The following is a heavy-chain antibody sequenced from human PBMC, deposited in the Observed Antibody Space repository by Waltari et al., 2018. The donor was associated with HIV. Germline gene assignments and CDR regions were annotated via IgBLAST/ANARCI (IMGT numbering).Heavy chain of an antibody. D-gene: IGHD2-15*01. CDR3: ARGPLYNWFDP. Sequence: EVQLAQSRSGLVQPGRSLGLSYAASVVTFPNYAMHWVRQAPGKCLEWVSSISWNSVRITYADSVRGLFTVSRDNAKNFLYLQMNSPRPYDTALYYCARGPLYNWFDPWGQGSLVTVSS. V-gene: IGHV3-9*01. J-gene: IGHJ5*02. CDR2: ISWNSVRI. CDR1: VVTFPNYA.